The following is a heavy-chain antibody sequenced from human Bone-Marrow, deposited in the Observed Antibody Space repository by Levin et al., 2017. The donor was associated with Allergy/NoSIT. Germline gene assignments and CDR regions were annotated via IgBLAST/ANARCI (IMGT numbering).Heavy chain of an antibody. J-gene: IGHJ4*02. CDR1: GFTFSSYA. D-gene: IGHD4-23*01. CDR2: ISYDGSNK. V-gene: IGHV3-30*04. CDR3: ARDGTGGNFVGNFDY. Sequence: GGSLRLSCAASGFTFSSYAMHWVRQAPGKGLEWVAVISYDGSNKYYADSVKGRFTISRDNSKNTLYLQMNSLRAEDTAVYYCARDGTGGNFVGNFDYWGQGTLVTVSS.